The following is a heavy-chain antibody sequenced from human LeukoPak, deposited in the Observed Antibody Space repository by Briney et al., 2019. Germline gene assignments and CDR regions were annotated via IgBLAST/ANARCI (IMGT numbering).Heavy chain of an antibody. CDR1: SGSISSGSYY. CDR3: AGARPFTVTTTGDAFDI. V-gene: IGHV4-61*02. CDR2: IYTSGST. Sequence: SETLSLTCTVSSGSISSGSYYWSWIRQPAGKGLEWIGRIYTSGSTNYNPSLKSRVTISVDTSKNQFSLKLSSVTAADTAVYYCAGARPFTVTTTGDAFDIWGQGTMVTVSS. J-gene: IGHJ3*02. D-gene: IGHD4-11*01.